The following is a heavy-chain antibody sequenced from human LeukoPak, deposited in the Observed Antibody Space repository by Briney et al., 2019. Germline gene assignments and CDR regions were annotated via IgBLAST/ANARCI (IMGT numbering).Heavy chain of an antibody. D-gene: IGHD6-13*01. CDR1: GFTFSSYS. J-gene: IGHJ2*01. Sequence: GGSLRLSCAASGFTFSSYSMNWVRQAPGKGLEWVSFISSSSSYIYYADSVKGRFTISRDNAKNSLYLQMNSLRAEDTAVYYCAGADQLAAAGNWYFDLWGRGTLVTVSS. V-gene: IGHV3-21*04. CDR2: ISSSSSYI. CDR3: AGADQLAAAGNWYFDL.